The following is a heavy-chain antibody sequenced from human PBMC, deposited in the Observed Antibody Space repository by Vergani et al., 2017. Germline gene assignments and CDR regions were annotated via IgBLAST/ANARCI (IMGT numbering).Heavy chain of an antibody. CDR1: GYTLTELS. D-gene: IGHD5-18*01. Sequence: QVQLVQSGAEVKKPGASVKVSCKVSGYTLTELSMHWVRQAPGKGLEWMGGFDPEDGETIYAQKFQGRVTMTEDTSASTSYMELSSLRSEDTAVYYCARVWIQLWTDAFDIWGQGTMVTVSS. V-gene: IGHV1-24*01. CDR2: FDPEDGET. J-gene: IGHJ3*02. CDR3: ARVWIQLWTDAFDI.